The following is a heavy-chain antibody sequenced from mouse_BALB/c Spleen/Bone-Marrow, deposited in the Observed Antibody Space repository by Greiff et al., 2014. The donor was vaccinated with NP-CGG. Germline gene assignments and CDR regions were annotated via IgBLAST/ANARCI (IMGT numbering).Heavy chain of an antibody. CDR3: VRSTYFDY. CDR1: GYTFTEYT. D-gene: IGHD5-1*01. V-gene: IGHV1-18*01. CDR2: INPNIGGT. J-gene: IGHJ2*01. Sequence: EVQLVESGPELVKPGTSVKLSCKTSGYTFTEYTIHWVKQSHGKSLEWIGGINPNIGGTTYNQKFKDRATLTLDKSSSTAYMEVRSLTSEDSAVFYCVRSTYFDYWGQGTTLTVSP.